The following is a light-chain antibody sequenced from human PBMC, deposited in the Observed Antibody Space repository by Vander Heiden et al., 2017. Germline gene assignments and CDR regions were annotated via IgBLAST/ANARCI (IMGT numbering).Light chain of an antibody. CDR2: HDT. CDR1: KLGDKS. CDR3: QAWDSSTAV. V-gene: IGLV3-1*01. J-gene: IGLJ1*01. Sequence: SYELTQPPSVSVSPGQTASITCSGDKLGDKSACWYQQKSGQSPVLVIYHDTKRSSGIPERFSGSNSGNTATLTISGTQAMDEADYYCQAWDSSTAVFGTGTKVTVL.